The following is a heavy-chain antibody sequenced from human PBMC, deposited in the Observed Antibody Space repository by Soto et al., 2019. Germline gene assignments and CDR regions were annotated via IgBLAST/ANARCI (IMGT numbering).Heavy chain of an antibody. J-gene: IGHJ4*02. CDR3: AKDWTHFDY. CDR1: GFIFSDYA. Sequence: EVQLLESGGSLIQPGGSLRLSCAASGFIFSDYAMSWVRQAPGKGLEWVSLIRGSNENTYYADAVRGRFTISRDNSRNTLYLQMSSLRAEDTAIYYCAKDWTHFDYWGPGTLVTVSS. D-gene: IGHD1-1*01. CDR2: IRGSNENT. V-gene: IGHV3-23*01.